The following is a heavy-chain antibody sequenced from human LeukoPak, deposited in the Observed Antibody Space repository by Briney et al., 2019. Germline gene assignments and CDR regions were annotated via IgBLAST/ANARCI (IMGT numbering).Heavy chain of an antibody. CDR1: GYTFTSYY. CDR3: ARDLDFWSGYPFYGMDV. CDR2: INPSGGST. J-gene: IGHJ6*02. V-gene: IGHV1-46*01. Sequence: ASVKVSCKASGYTFTSYYMHWVRQAPGQGLEWMGIINPSGGSTSYAQKLQGRVTMTTDTSTSTAYMELRSLRSDDTAVYYCARDLDFWSGYPFYGMDVWGQGTTVTVSS. D-gene: IGHD3-3*01.